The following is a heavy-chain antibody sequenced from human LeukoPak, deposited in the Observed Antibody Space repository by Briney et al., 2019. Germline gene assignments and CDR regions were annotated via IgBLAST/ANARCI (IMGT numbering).Heavy chain of an antibody. CDR1: GFTFSSYA. CDR3: ARDNYYDSSGYVGY. V-gene: IGHV3-23*01. Sequence: GGSLRLSCAASGFTFSSYAMSWVRQAPGKGLEWVSAISGSGGSTYYADSVKGRFTISRDNSKNTLYLQMNSLRAEDTAVYYCARDNYYDSSGYVGYWGQGTLVTVSS. D-gene: IGHD3-22*01. CDR2: ISGSGGST. J-gene: IGHJ4*02.